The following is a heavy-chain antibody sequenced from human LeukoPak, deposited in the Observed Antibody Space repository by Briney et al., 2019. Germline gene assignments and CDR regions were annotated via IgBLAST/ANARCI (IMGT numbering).Heavy chain of an antibody. J-gene: IGHJ4*02. CDR2: INHSGST. CDR3: AISEYYYGSGSYRGFDY. CDR1: GGSFSGYY. Sequence: SGTLSLTCAVYGGSFSGYYWSWIRQPPGKGLEWIGEINHSGSTNYNPSLKSRVTISVDTSKNQFSLKLSSVTAADTAVYYCAISEYYYGSGSYRGFDYWGQGTLVTVSS. V-gene: IGHV4-34*01. D-gene: IGHD3-10*01.